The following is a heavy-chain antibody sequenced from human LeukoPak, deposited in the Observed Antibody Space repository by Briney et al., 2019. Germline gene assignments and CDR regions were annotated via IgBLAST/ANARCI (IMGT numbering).Heavy chain of an antibody. CDR2: IYYSGST. CDR1: GGSISSYY. Sequence: SETLSLTCTVSGGSISSYYWSWIRQPPGKGLEWIGYIYYSGSTNYNPSLKSRVTISVDTSKNQFSLKLSSVTAADTAVYYCATGATIPAGFDFWGQGTLVTVSS. D-gene: IGHD5-24*01. V-gene: IGHV4-59*01. J-gene: IGHJ4*02. CDR3: ATGATIPAGFDF.